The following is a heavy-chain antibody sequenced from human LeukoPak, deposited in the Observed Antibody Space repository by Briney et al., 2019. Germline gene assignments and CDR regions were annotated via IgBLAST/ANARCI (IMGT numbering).Heavy chain of an antibody. CDR3: ARSYRGYDSRHPFDY. CDR1: GYTFTSYA. CDR2: INAGNGNT. V-gene: IGHV1-3*01. J-gene: IGHJ4*02. D-gene: IGHD3-22*01. Sequence: ASVKVSCKASGYTFTSYAMHWVRQAPGQRLEWMGWINAGNGNTKYSQKFQGRVTITRDTSASTAYMELSSLRSEDTAEYYCARSYRGYDSRHPFDYWGQGTLVTVSS.